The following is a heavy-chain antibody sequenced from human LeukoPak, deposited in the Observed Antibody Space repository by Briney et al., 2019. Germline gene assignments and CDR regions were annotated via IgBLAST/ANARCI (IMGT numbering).Heavy chain of an antibody. CDR1: GFTFSSYG. Sequence: PGRSLRLSCAASGFTFSSYGMHWVRQAPGKGLEWVAVISYDGSNKYYADSVEGRFTISRDNSENTLYLQMNSLRAEDTAVYYCAKDESPPYYYGMDVWGKGTTVTVSS. CDR2: ISYDGSNK. V-gene: IGHV3-30*18. J-gene: IGHJ6*04. CDR3: AKDESPPYYYGMDV.